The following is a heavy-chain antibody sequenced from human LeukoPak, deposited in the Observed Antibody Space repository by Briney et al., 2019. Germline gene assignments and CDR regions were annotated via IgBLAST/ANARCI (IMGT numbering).Heavy chain of an antibody. CDR2: INPSGGST. J-gene: IGHJ4*02. D-gene: IGHD5-24*01. Sequence: ASVKVSCKASGYTFTSYYMHWVRQAPRQGLEWMGVINPSGGSTSYAQKFQGRVTMTRDTSTSTVYMELSSLRSEDTAVYYCARGRIMATTYVYWGQGTLVTVSS. CDR3: ARGRIMATTYVY. CDR1: GYTFTSYY. V-gene: IGHV1-46*01.